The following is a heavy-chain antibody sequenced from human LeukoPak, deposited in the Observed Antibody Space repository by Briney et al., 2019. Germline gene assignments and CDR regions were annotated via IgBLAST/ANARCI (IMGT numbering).Heavy chain of an antibody. CDR3: AKDHAGSGRAFEY. D-gene: IGHD3-10*01. J-gene: IGHJ4*02. V-gene: IGHV3-30*04. CDR1: GFTFRTSG. CDR2: MSSDGIKT. Sequence: GTSLRLSCATSGFTFRTSGVHWVRQAPGKGLEWVALMSSDGIKTYYADSVKGRFTVSGDSSKDILYLQMNSLRADDTAMYYCAKDHAGSGRAFEYWGQGTLVTVSS.